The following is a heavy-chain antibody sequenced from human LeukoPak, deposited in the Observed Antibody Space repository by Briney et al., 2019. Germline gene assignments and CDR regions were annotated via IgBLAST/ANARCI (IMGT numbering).Heavy chain of an antibody. V-gene: IGHV3-9*01. Sequence: PGRSLRLSCAASGFTFSNYAMHWVRQVPGKGLEWVGGSSWNSGTIAYGDSVKGRATISRDNDRNSLYLEVNSLRVEDTALYYCAKDMAVGTSPRVYVFDVWGQGSLVTVSS. CDR2: SSWNSGTI. J-gene: IGHJ3*01. CDR3: AKDMAVGTSPRVYVFDV. CDR1: GFTFSNYA. D-gene: IGHD1/OR15-1a*01.